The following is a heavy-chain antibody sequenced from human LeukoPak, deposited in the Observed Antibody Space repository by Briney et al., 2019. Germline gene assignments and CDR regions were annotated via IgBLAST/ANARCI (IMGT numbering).Heavy chain of an antibody. J-gene: IGHJ5*02. Sequence: GGSLRLSCAASGFTFSSYSMSWVRQAPGKGLEWVSAISGSGGSTYYADSVKGRFTISRDNSKNTLYLQMNSLRAEDTAVYYCAKDSSSWYVPWFDPWGQGTLVTVSS. D-gene: IGHD6-13*01. CDR1: GFTFSSYS. CDR2: ISGSGGST. CDR3: AKDSSSWYVPWFDP. V-gene: IGHV3-23*01.